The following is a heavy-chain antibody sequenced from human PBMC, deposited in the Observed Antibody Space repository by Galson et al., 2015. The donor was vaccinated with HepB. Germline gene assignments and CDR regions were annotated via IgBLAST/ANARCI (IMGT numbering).Heavy chain of an antibody. Sequence: SVKVSCKASGDTFSSYAISWVRQAPGQGLEWMGGIIPIFGTANYAQKFQGRVTITADESTSTAYMELSSLRSEDTAVYYCAATSVGASYFDYWGQGTLVTVSS. CDR1: GDTFSSYA. CDR3: AATSVGASYFDY. J-gene: IGHJ4*02. V-gene: IGHV1-69*13. D-gene: IGHD1-26*01. CDR2: IIPIFGTA.